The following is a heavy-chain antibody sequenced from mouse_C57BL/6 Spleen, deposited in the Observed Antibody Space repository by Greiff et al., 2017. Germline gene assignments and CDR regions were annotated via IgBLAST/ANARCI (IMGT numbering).Heavy chain of an antibody. J-gene: IGHJ4*01. CDR1: GYTFTSYW. D-gene: IGHD2-5*01. CDR3: ARGIVTTMNYYARDY. Sequence: QVQLQQPGAELVKPGASVKLSCKASGYTFTSYWMHWVKQRPGQGLEWIGMIHPNSGSTNYNEKFKSKATLTVDKSSSTAYMQLSSLTSEDSAVXYCARGIVTTMNYYARDYWGQGTSVTVSS. CDR2: IHPNSGST. V-gene: IGHV1-64*01.